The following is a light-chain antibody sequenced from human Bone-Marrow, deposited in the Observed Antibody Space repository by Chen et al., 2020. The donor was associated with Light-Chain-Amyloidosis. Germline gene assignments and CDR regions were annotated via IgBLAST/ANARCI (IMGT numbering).Light chain of an antibody. CDR3: RQVIRRPLT. J-gene: IGKJ4*01. CDR2: EVS. V-gene: IGKV2D-29*02. CDR1: QSLLHRDGKTS. Sequence: DVALTQTPLSVSVTPGQPASISCKSSQSLLHRDGKTSLYWYLQKPGQSPQLLIYEVSKRFSGVPERVSGSGSGADCTRRIGRVEADDVGIYYCRQVIRRPLTDGGGSKVEIK.